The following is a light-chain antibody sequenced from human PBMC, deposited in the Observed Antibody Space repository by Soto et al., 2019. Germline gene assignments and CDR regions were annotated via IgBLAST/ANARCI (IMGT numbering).Light chain of an antibody. J-gene: IGKJ2*01. Sequence: EIVLTQSPGTLSLSPGERATLSCRAGQSVDSSYLSWYQHKPGQAPRLLIYATSSRATGIPERFSGSGSGTDFTLTISRLEPEDFAVYYCQRYGASSFTFGQGTNLEIK. V-gene: IGKV3-20*01. CDR1: QSVDSSY. CDR3: QRYGASSFT. CDR2: ATS.